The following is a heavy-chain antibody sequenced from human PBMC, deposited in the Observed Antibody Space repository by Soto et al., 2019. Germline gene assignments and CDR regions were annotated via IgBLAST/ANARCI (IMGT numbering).Heavy chain of an antibody. CDR1: GGSFSGYY. CDR2: INHSGST. D-gene: IGHD5-12*01. Sequence: QVQLQQWGAGLLKPSETLSLTCAVYGGSFSGYYWCWISQPPGKGLELIGEINHSGSTNYNPALRSRVTISVDTSKNQVSLKLSSVTAADTAVYYCASTLERATIGDYWGQGTLVTVSS. CDR3: ASTLERATIGDY. J-gene: IGHJ4*02. V-gene: IGHV4-34*01.